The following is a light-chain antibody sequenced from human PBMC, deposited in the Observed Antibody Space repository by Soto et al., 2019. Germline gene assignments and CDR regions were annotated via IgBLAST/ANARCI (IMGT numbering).Light chain of an antibody. CDR1: QGIRRW. CDR3: QQANSFPWT. CDR2: AAS. Sequence: DIQMTQAPSSVSASVGDRLTITCLASQGIRRWLAWYKEKPGKAPKLLIYAASSLQSGVPSRVSGSGSGTDVTLTISSLQPEDFATDYGQQANSFPWTFGQGTKVDIK. J-gene: IGKJ1*01. V-gene: IGKV1-12*01.